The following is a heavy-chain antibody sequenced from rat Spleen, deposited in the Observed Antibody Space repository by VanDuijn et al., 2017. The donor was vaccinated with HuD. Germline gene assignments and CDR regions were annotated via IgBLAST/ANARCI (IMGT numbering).Heavy chain of an antibody. CDR1: GFTFSNYG. J-gene: IGHJ2*01. CDR2: ISPTGATT. V-gene: IGHV5-19*01. Sequence: EVQLVESGGGLVQPGRSLKLSCAASGFTFSNYGMHWIRQAPTKGLEWVTSISPTGATTNYRDSVKGRFTISRDSAKNTVDMQLGSLRSEDTAMYFCARERNWERYFDYWGQGVMVTVSS. CDR3: ARERNWERYFDY. D-gene: IGHD5-1*01.